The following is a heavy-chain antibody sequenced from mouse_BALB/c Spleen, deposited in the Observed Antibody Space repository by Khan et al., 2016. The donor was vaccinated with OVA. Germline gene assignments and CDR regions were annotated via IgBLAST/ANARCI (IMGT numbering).Heavy chain of an antibody. Sequence: EVELVESGGGLVKPGGSPKLSCVVSGFTFSRYSMSWVRQSPEKRLEWVASISSGGTYTYYPDSVKGRFTLSRDNAENTLNLQMSSLRSEDTATYYCARHEDYYGSRPYFDYWGQGTTLTVSS. CDR2: ISSGGTYT. CDR1: GFTFSRYS. CDR3: ARHEDYYGSRPYFDY. J-gene: IGHJ2*01. D-gene: IGHD1-1*01. V-gene: IGHV5-9-3*01.